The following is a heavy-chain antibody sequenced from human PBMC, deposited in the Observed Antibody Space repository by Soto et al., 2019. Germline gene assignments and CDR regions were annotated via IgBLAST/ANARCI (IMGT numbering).Heavy chain of an antibody. CDR2: IRSNIYDGTT. V-gene: IGHV3-49*03. D-gene: IGHD2-15*01. CDR3: TRVSPDCSDGSCYPLN. CDR1: GLTFCDYA. J-gene: IGHJ4*02. Sequence: GGSLRPCCMASGLTFCDYAISWFRQAPGKGLQWVSFIRSNIYDGTTEYDASVKGRFTISRDDSKTIAYLQMNSLKSEDTGVYYCTRVSPDCSDGSCYPLNWGQGTLVTVSS.